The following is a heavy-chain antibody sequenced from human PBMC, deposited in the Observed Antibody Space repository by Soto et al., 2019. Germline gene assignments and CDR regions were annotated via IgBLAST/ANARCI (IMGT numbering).Heavy chain of an antibody. Sequence: ASVKVSCKVSGYTLTELSMHWVRQAPGKGLEWMGGFDPEDGETIYAQKFQGRVTMTEDTSTDTAYMELSSLRSEDTAVYYCSSTVVTNYYYYGMDVWSQGTTVTVSS. D-gene: IGHD4-17*01. CDR3: SSTVVTNYYYYGMDV. J-gene: IGHJ6*02. CDR2: FDPEDGET. V-gene: IGHV1-24*01. CDR1: GYTLTELS.